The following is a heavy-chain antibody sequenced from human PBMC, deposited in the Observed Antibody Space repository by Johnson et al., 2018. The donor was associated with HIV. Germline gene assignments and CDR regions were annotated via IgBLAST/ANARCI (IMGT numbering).Heavy chain of an antibody. CDR2: ISYDGSNK. CDR3: ARVPNDAFDI. CDR1: GFTFSSYA. J-gene: IGHJ3*02. V-gene: IGHV3-30-3*01. Sequence: VQLVESGGGLVQPGGSLRLSCAASGFTFSSYAMSWVRQAPGKGLEWVAVISYDGSNKYYADSVKGRFTISRDNSKNTLYLQMNSLRAEDTAVYYCARVPNDAFDIWGQGTMVTVSS.